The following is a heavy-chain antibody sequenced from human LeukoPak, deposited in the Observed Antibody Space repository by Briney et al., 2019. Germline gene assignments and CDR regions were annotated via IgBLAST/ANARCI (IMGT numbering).Heavy chain of an antibody. CDR1: GGTFSSYA. CDR3: ATNPAKLERCAFDI. Sequence: SVKVSCKASGGTFSSYAISWVRQAPGQGLEWMGGIVPIFGTANYAQKFQGRVTITTDESTSTAYMERSSLRSEDTAVYYCATNPAKLERCAFDIWGQGTMVTVSS. J-gene: IGHJ3*02. D-gene: IGHD1-1*01. CDR2: IVPIFGTA. V-gene: IGHV1-69*05.